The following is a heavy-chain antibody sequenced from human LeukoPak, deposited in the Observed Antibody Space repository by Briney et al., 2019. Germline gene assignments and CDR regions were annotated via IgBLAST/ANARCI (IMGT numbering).Heavy chain of an antibody. V-gene: IGHV5-51*01. D-gene: IGHD5-18*01. J-gene: IGHJ4*02. Sequence: GESLKISCKGFGYSFTSYWIGWVRQMPGKGLEWMGIIYPGDSDTRYSPSFQGQVTISADKSISTAYLQWSSLKASDTAMYYCARRYTAMAGTGYYFDYWGQGTLVTVSS. CDR1: GYSFTSYW. CDR2: IYPGDSDT. CDR3: ARRYTAMAGTGYYFDY.